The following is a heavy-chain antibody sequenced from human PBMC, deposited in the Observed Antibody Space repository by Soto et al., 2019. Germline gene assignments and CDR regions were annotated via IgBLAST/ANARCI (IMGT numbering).Heavy chain of an antibody. CDR2: IVNDGSNR. CDR3: ARDDDLAGNAVDD. J-gene: IGHJ4*02. Sequence: QVHLVEAGGGVVQPGGSLRLSCPASGFSFSRYGMHWVRQAPGEGLEWMAVIVNDGSNRDHADSVKGRFTISRDNSKNTWYLQMNSLRAMDTAMYYCARDDDLAGNAVDDWGQGTLVTVSS. CDR1: GFSFSRYG. D-gene: IGHD4-4*01. V-gene: IGHV3-33*01.